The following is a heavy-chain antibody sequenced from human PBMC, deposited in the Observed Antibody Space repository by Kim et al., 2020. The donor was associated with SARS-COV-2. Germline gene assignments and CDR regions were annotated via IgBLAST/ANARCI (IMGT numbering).Heavy chain of an antibody. CDR3: AREGQLARHNWFDP. CDR2: IYYNGNT. D-gene: IGHD6-6*01. CDR1: GGSITYYY. V-gene: IGHV4-59*01. J-gene: IGHJ5*02. Sequence: SETLSLTCTISGGSITYYYWSWIRQPPGKGLEWIGYIYYNGNTNYNPSLKSRLTISVDTSKNQVSLKLSSVTAADTAVYYCAREGQLARHNWFDPWGPGT.